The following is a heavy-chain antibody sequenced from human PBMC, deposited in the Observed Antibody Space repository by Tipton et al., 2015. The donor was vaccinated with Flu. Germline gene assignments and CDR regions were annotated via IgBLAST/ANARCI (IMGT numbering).Heavy chain of an antibody. J-gene: IGHJ4*02. CDR2: IYYSGST. V-gene: IGHV4-59*01. CDR1: GGSISSYY. Sequence: GLVKPSETLSLTCTVSGGSISSYYWSWIRQPPGKGPEWIGYIYYSGSTNYNPSLKSRVTISVDTSKNQFSLKLSSVTAADTAVYYCARDRSYSGYDYWGQGTLVTVSS. D-gene: IGHD5-12*01. CDR3: ARDRSYSGYDY.